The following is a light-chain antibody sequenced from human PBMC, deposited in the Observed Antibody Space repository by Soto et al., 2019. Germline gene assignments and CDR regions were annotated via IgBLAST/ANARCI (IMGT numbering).Light chain of an antibody. Sequence: QSALTQPASVSGSPGQSITISCTGTSSDVGGYNFVSWYHHHPGKAPKLMIYDVSNQPSGVSNRFSGSKSGNTASLTISGLQAEDEADYYCSSYTTSSALVVFGGGTKLTVL. CDR3: SSYTTSSALVV. CDR2: DVS. J-gene: IGLJ2*01. V-gene: IGLV2-14*03. CDR1: SSDVGGYNF.